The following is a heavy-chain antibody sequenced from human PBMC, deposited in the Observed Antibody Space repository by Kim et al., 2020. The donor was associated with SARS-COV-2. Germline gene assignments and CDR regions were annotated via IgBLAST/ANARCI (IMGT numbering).Heavy chain of an antibody. CDR3: ARDKGNQRNGYFDL. J-gene: IGHJ2*01. D-gene: IGHD2-2*01. CDR1: GFTFSSYG. CDR2: IWYDGSNK. V-gene: IGHV3-33*01. Sequence: GGSLRLSCAASGFTFSSYGMHWVRQAPGKGLEWGAVIWYDGSNKYYADSVKGRFTISRDNSKNTLYLQMNSLRAEDTAVYYCARDKGNQRNGYFDLWGRGTLVTVSS.